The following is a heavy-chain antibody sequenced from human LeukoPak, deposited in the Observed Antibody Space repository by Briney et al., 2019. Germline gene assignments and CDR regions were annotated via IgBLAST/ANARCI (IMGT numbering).Heavy chain of an antibody. V-gene: IGHV5-51*01. CDR2: IYPGDSDT. Sequence: GESLKISCKASGYSFTSYWIGWVRQMPGKGLEWMGIIYPGDSDTRYSPSFQGRVTISADKSISTAFLQWSSLKASDTAMYYCARLEVTYSVSPFDYWGQGTLVTVSS. J-gene: IGHJ4*02. D-gene: IGHD5-18*01. CDR1: GYSFTSYW. CDR3: ARLEVTYSVSPFDY.